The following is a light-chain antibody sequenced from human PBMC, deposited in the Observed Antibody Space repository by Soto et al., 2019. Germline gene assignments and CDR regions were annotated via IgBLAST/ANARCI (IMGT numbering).Light chain of an antibody. CDR1: QSVSSY. V-gene: IGKV3-11*01. Sequence: EIVLTQSPATLSLSPGERAILSCRASQSVSSYLAWYQQKPGQAPRLLIFDASNRATGFPARFSRSGSGTDFTLTISSLEPEDFGAYYCQQRRSWTPSTFGHGTRLEMK. J-gene: IGKJ5*01. CDR2: DAS. CDR3: QQRRSWTPST.